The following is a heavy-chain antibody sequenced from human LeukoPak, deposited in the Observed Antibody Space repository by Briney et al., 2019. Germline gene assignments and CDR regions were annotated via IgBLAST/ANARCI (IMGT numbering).Heavy chain of an antibody. CDR2: IYYSGST. CDR1: GGSISSSSYY. D-gene: IGHD4-17*01. CDR3: ARGRALMTTVTTGWFDP. J-gene: IGHJ5*02. Sequence: PSETLSLTCTVSGGSISSSSYYWGWIRQPPGKGLEWIGSIYYSGSTYYNPSLKSRVTISVDTSKNQFSLKLSSVTAADTAVYYCARGRALMTTVTTGWFDPWGQGTLVTVSS. V-gene: IGHV4-39*07.